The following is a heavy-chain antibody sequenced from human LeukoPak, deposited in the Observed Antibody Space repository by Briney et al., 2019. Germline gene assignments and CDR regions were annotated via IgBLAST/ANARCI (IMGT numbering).Heavy chain of an antibody. CDR2: IYYNGNT. V-gene: IGHV4-61*05. Sequence: SETLSLTCTVSGGSISSSSYYWGWIRQPPGKGLEWIGYIYYNGNTNYSPSLKSRVTMSVDTSKNLFSLKVSSVTAADTAVYYCARGRSNYYGMDVWGQGTTVTVSS. D-gene: IGHD1-26*01. CDR1: GGSISSSSYY. CDR3: ARGRSNYYGMDV. J-gene: IGHJ6*02.